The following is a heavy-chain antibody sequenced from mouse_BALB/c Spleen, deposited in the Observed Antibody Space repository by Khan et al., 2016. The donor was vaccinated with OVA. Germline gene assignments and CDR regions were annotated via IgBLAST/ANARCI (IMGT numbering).Heavy chain of an antibody. CDR2: INPNTDNT. J-gene: IGHJ3*01. CDR1: GYSFTAYY. Sequence: VQLKESGPDLVKTGASVKISCKASGYSFTAYYMNWVKLSHGKGLECIGRINPNTDNTNYNQKFKGKAILTVDTSSSTAYMELRSLISGDCAVYFCARGYDFIAYWGQGTLVTVSA. D-gene: IGHD2-14*01. CDR3: ARGYDFIAY. V-gene: IGHV1-26*01.